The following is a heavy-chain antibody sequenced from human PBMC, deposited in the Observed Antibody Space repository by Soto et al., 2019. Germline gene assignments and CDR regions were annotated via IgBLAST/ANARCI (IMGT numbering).Heavy chain of an antibody. Sequence: QVQLVESGGGVVQPGRSLRLSCAASGFTFSSYGMHWVRQAPGKGLEWVAVISYDGSNKYYADSVKGRFTISRDNSKNTRYRQMNSLRAEDTAVYYCAKGRSSGWYPNWFDPWGQGTLVTVSS. J-gene: IGHJ5*02. D-gene: IGHD6-19*01. CDR2: ISYDGSNK. V-gene: IGHV3-30*18. CDR3: AKGRSSGWYPNWFDP. CDR1: GFTFSSYG.